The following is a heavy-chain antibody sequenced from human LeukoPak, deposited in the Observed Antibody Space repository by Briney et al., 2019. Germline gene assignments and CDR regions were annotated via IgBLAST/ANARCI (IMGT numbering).Heavy chain of an antibody. CDR1: GFTFSSYE. CDR2: ISSGSTI. D-gene: IGHD3-9*01. V-gene: IGHV3-48*03. J-gene: IGHJ6*02. CDR3: AREHYDILTGYYTGGMDV. Sequence: GGSLRLSCAASGFTFSSYEMNRVRQAPGKGLEWVSYISSGSTIYYADSVKGRFTISRDNAKNSLYLQMNSLRAEDTAVYYCAREHYDILTGYYTGGMDVWGQGTTVTVSS.